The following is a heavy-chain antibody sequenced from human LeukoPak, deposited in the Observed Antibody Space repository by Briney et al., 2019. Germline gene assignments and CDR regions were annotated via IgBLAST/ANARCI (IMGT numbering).Heavy chain of an antibody. J-gene: IGHJ3*02. V-gene: IGHV3-7*03. CDR3: ARGLRLGELSAWDI. D-gene: IGHD3-16*02. CDR2: IMRDGSGQ. Sequence: GGSLRLSCAASGFTFSTYWMTWVRQAPGKGLEWVANIMRDGSGQYYLDSVKGRFTISRDNAKNSLYLQMNSLRAEDTALYHCARGLRLGELSAWDIWGQGTMVTVSS. CDR1: GFTFSTYW.